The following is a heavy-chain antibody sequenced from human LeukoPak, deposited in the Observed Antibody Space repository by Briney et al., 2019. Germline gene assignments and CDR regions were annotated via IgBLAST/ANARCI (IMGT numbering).Heavy chain of an antibody. J-gene: IGHJ3*02. CDR2: INPNSGGT. CDR3: ARTFIIDGYDAFDI. V-gene: IGHV1-2*02. CDR1: GYTFTGYY. D-gene: IGHD2/OR15-2a*01. Sequence: ASVKVSCKASGYTFTGYYMHWVRQAPGQGLEWMGWINPNSGGTNYAQKFQGRVTMTRDTSISTAYMELSRLRSDDTAVYYCARTFIIDGYDAFDIWGQGTMVTVSS.